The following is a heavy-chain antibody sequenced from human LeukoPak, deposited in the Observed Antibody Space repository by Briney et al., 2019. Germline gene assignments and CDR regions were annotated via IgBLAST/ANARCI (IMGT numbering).Heavy chain of an antibody. CDR3: AASHSTVRYFDL. J-gene: IGHJ2*01. CDR1: GGSISSYY. V-gene: IGHV4-59*08. D-gene: IGHD4-11*01. Sequence: SEALSLTCTVSGGSISSYYWSWIRQPPGKGLEWIGYIYYGGSTNYNPSLKSRVTISVDTSKNQFSLKLSSVTAADTAVYYCAASHSTVRYFDLWGRGTLVTVSS. CDR2: IYYGGST.